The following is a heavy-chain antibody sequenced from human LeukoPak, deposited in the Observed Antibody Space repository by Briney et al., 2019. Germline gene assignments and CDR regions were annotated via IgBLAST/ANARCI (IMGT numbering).Heavy chain of an antibody. J-gene: IGHJ3*02. CDR3: AKDHGYYDSSGYYSDSDAFDI. D-gene: IGHD3-22*01. CDR1: GFTFSSYA. V-gene: IGHV3-23*01. CDR2: ISGSGGST. Sequence: GGSLRLSCAASGFTFSSYAMSWVRQAPGKGLEWVSAISGSGGSTYYADSVKGRFTISRDNSKNTLYLQMNSLRAEDTAVYYCAKDHGYYDSSGYYSDSDAFDIWGQGTMVTVSS.